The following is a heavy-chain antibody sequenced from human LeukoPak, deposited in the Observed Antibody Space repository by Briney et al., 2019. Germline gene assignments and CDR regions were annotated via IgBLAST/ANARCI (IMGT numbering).Heavy chain of an antibody. CDR1: GDSISSYY. D-gene: IGHD1-26*01. CDR2: IYYSGST. CDR3: ARTYSGSHTYYFDF. V-gene: IGHV4-59*01. J-gene: IGHJ4*02. Sequence: PSETLSLTCTVSGDSISSYYWSWIRQSPGKGLEWIGFIYYSGSTNYNPSLKSRVTISVDTSKKQFSLKLTSVTAADTAVYYCARTYSGSHTYYFDFWGQGTLVTVSS.